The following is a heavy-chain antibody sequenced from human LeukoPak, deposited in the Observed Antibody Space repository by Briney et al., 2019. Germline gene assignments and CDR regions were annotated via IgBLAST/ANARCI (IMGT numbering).Heavy chain of an antibody. CDR2: IYTSGST. CDR3: ASSTGSGSYYPLFDY. CDR1: GGSISSGSYS. J-gene: IGHJ4*02. D-gene: IGHD3-10*01. Sequence: SETLSLTCTVSGGSISSGSYSWNWIRQPAGKGLEWIGRIYTSGSTNYNPSLKSRVTMSVDTSKNQFSMKLSSVTAANTAVYYCASSTGSGSYYPLFDYWGQGTLVTVSS. V-gene: IGHV4-61*02.